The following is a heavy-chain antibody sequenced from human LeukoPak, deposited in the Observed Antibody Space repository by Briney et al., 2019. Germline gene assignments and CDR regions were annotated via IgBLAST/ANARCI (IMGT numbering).Heavy chain of an antibody. CDR2: INPNSGGT. J-gene: IGHJ5*02. Sequence: ASVKVSCKASGYTFTGYFLHWVRQAPGQGLEWVGWINPNSGGTNYAQKFQGRVTMTRDTSITTAYMELSRLRSDDSAMYYCARGGDSDSWYFDWFDPWGQGTLVTVSS. CDR3: ARGGDSDSWYFDWFDP. D-gene: IGHD6-13*01. CDR1: GYTFTGYF. V-gene: IGHV1-2*02.